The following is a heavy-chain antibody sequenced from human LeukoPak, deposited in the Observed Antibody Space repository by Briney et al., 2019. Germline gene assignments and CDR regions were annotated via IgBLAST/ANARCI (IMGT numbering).Heavy chain of an antibody. CDR2: INHSGST. CDR3: ARGFDYYDSSWFPI. CDR1: GGSFSGYY. V-gene: IGHV4-34*01. J-gene: IGHJ4*02. D-gene: IGHD3-22*01. Sequence: SETLSLTCAVYGGSFSGYYWSWIRQPPGKGLEWIGEINHSGSTNYNPSLKSRVTISVDTSKNQFSLKLSSVTAADTAVYYCARGFDYYDSSWFPIWGQGTLVTVSS.